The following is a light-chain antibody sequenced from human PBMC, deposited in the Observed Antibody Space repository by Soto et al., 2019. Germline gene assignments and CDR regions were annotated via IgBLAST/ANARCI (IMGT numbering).Light chain of an antibody. V-gene: IGKV1-39*01. Sequence: DIQMTQSPSSLSASVGDRVTITCRASQSSSSYLNWYQQKPGKAPKLLIYAASSLQSGVPSRFSGSGSGTDFTLTISSLQPADFATYYCQQSYSTPPYTFGQGTKLEIK. CDR2: AAS. CDR1: QSSSSY. J-gene: IGKJ2*01. CDR3: QQSYSTPPYT.